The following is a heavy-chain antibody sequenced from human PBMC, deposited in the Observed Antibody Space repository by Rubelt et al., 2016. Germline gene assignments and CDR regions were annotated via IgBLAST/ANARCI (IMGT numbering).Heavy chain of an antibody. CDR3: VRGYLSNSFDQ. V-gene: IGHV3-48*04. J-gene: IGHJ4*02. CDR1: GFTFSNHS. CDR2: ISGDSGTI. D-gene: IGHD2-21*01. Sequence: EVQLVESGGGLVKPGGSLRLSCAASGFTFSNHSMDWVRKVPGKGLEWISYISGDSGTIYSADSVRGRFPISRDNVRNSLYLQMTRLRAEDTAVYYCVRGYLSNSFDQWGQGTLVTASS.